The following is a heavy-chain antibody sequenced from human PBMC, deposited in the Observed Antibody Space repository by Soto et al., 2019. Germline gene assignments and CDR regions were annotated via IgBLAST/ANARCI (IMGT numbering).Heavy chain of an antibody. CDR3: ARARGGYYYYGMDV. V-gene: IGHV4-30-4*01. Sequence: SSGGFYWSWIRQPPGKGLEWIGYIYYSGSTYYNPSLKSRVTISVDTSKNQFSLKLSSVTAADTAVYYCARARGGYYYYGMDVWDQGTTVTVSS. CDR2: IYYSGST. D-gene: IGHD3-10*01. CDR1: SSGGFY. J-gene: IGHJ6*02.